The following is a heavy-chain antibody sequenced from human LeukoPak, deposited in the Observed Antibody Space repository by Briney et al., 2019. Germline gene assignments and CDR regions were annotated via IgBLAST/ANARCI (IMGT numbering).Heavy chain of an antibody. V-gene: IGHV3-74*01. J-gene: IGHJ5*02. CDR3: AKDIITMVRGVIWFWFDP. CDR1: GFTFSRHW. Sequence: GGSLRLSCAASGFTFSRHWMHWVRQAPGKGLVWISRINSDASDTNYADSVKGRFTISRDNSKNTLYLQMNSLRAEDTAVYYCAKDIITMVRGVIWFWFDPWGQGTLVTVSS. D-gene: IGHD3-10*01. CDR2: INSDASDT.